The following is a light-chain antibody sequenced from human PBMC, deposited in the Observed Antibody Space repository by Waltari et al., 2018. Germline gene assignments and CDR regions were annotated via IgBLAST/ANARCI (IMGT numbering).Light chain of an antibody. CDR1: SSDVGGYNY. J-gene: IGLJ2*01. CDR2: HVT. Sequence: QSALTQPASVSGSPGQSITISCTGTSSDVGGYNYVPWYQQHPGKAPKLMIYHVTARPSGVSDRFSGSKSGNTASLTISGLQAEDEADYYCSSYTGTSVVVFGGGTKLTVL. V-gene: IGLV2-14*01. CDR3: SSYTGTSVVV.